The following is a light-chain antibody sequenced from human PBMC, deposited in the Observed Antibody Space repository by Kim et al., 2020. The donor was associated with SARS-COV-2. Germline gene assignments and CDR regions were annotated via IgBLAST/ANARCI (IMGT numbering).Light chain of an antibody. Sequence: ASAGDRVTITCRASQSISSYLNWYQQKPGKAPKRLIYAASSLQSGVTSRFSGSGYGTDVTLTISSLQPEDFATYYCQQSYSTPTFGQGTKVDIK. J-gene: IGKJ1*01. CDR1: QSISSY. CDR3: QQSYSTPT. CDR2: AAS. V-gene: IGKV1-39*01.